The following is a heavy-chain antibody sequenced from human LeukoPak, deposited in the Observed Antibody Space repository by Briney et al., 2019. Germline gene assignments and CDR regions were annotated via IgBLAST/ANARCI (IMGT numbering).Heavy chain of an antibody. D-gene: IGHD3-10*01. Sequence: PSETLSLTCTVSGGSISSSSYYWGWIRQPPGKGLEWIGEINHSGSTNYNPSLKSRVTISVDTSKNQFSLKLSSVTAADTAVYYCARGRRVGTMVRGVITSPFYYYGMDVWGQGTTVTVSS. V-gene: IGHV4-39*07. CDR1: GGSISSSSYY. CDR2: INHSGST. J-gene: IGHJ6*02. CDR3: ARGRRVGTMVRGVITSPFYYYGMDV.